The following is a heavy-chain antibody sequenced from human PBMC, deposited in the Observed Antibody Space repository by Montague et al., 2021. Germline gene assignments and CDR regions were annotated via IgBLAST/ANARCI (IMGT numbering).Heavy chain of an antibody. CDR1: GGSINSYY. CDR2: ITHIGNT. Sequence: SETLSLTCAVSGGSINSYYWSWIRQPPGKGLEWIGEITHIGNTIYNPSLKSRVTISVDTSKNQFSLRLHSVTTADTAVYYCARAVGGDISGWYYVVYWGQGTLVTVSS. D-gene: IGHD6-19*01. J-gene: IGHJ4*02. V-gene: IGHV4-34*01. CDR3: ARAVGGDISGWYYVVY.